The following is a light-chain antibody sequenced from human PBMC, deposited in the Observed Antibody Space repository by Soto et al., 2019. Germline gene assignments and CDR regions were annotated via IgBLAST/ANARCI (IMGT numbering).Light chain of an antibody. CDR3: QQYGSSGT. CDR2: GAS. V-gene: IGKV3-20*01. CDR1: QSVSNNY. Sequence: IVLTQSPATLSCSPGEIATLSCRASQSVSNNYLAWYQQKPGEAPRLLIYGASNRATGIPDRFSGSGSGTDFTLTISRLEPEDFAVYYCQQYGSSGTFGQGTKVDIK. J-gene: IGKJ1*01.